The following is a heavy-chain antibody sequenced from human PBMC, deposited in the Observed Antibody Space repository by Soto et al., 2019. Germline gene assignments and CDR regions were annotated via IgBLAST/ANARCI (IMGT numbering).Heavy chain of an antibody. V-gene: IGHV4-59*02. J-gene: IGHJ5*02. CDR2: MYFGGSL. CDR1: GASVSTGY. CDR3: ARRYYDGTGFAVDP. D-gene: IGHD3-22*01. Sequence: QTQLQESGPGLVKPSETLSLTCTVSGASVSTGYWSWLRQPPGKGLEWIGFMYFGGSLNYNPSLRSRVTRSVDPPENQFSLQVTSVPAADTAVYYCARRYYDGTGFAVDPWGQGTLVTVSS.